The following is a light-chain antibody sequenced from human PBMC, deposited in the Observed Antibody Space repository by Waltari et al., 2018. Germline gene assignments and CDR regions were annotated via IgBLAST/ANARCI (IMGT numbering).Light chain of an antibody. V-gene: IGLV2-23*01. CDR1: SRDVGSYNH. CDR3: CSYAGSSYV. Sequence: QSALTQPASVSGSPGQSITIPCTGTSRDVGSYNHVSWYQQHSGKAPKLMLYEGSKRPSGVSNRFSGSKSGNTASLTISGLQAEDEADYYCCSYAGSSYVFGTGTKVTVL. J-gene: IGLJ1*01. CDR2: EGS.